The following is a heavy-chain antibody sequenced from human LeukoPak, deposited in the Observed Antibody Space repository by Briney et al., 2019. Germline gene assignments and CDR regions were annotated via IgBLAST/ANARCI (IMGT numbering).Heavy chain of an antibody. V-gene: IGHV4-4*02. CDR2: IYHSGST. Sequence: SGTLSLTCAVSGGSISSSNWWSWVRQPPGKGLEWIGEIYHSGSTNYNPSLKGRVTISVNKSMNQFSLRLSSVTAADTAVYYCARGCPQCDYLDYWGQGILVTVSS. CDR3: ARGCPQCDYLDY. J-gene: IGHJ4*02. CDR1: GGSISSSNW. D-gene: IGHD2-15*01.